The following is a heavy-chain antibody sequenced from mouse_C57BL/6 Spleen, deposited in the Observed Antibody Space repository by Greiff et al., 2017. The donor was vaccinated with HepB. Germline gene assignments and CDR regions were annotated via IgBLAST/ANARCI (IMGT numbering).Heavy chain of an antibody. CDR2: INPNNGGT. Sequence: EVQLQQSGPELVKPGASVKIPCKASGYTFTDYNMDWVKQSHGKSLEWIGDINPNNGGTIYNQKFKGKATLTVDKSSSTSYMELRSLTSEDTAVYYGARACWDIYAMDYWGQGTSVTVSS. V-gene: IGHV1-18*01. CDR3: ARACWDIYAMDY. CDR1: GYTFTDYN. J-gene: IGHJ4*01. D-gene: IGHD4-1*01.